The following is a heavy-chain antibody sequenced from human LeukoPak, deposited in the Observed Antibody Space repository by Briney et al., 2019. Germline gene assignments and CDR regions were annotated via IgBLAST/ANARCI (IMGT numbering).Heavy chain of an antibody. V-gene: IGHV3-30-3*01. CDR1: GFTFSSYA. Sequence: PGGSLRLSCAASGFTFSSYAMHWVRQAPGKGLEWVAVISYDGSNKYYADSVKGRFTISRDNSKNTLYLQMNSLRAEDTAVYYCASMTVLDYWGQGTLVTVSS. J-gene: IGHJ4*02. CDR2: ISYDGSNK. D-gene: IGHD2-21*02. CDR3: ASMTVLDY.